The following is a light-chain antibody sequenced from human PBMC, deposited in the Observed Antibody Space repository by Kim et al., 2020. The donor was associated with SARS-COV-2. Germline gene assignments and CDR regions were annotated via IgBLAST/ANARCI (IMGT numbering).Light chain of an antibody. CDR2: NDS. CDR1: RLGDKY. CDR3: QAWDNNNGV. V-gene: IGLV3-1*01. Sequence: VAPGQTASITCSGDRLGDKYASWYQQKTGQSPVLVIYNDSRRPSGIPERFSGSNSGNTATLTISGTQAIDEADYYCQAWDNNNGVFGGGTQLTVL. J-gene: IGLJ3*02.